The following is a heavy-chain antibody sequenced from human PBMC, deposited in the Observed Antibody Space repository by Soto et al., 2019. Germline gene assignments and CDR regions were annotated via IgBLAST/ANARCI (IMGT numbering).Heavy chain of an antibody. D-gene: IGHD3-22*01. CDR3: ARVFFHPYYYDSSGYYYVDY. Sequence: PGGSLRLSCAASGFTFSSYSMNWVRQAPGKGLEWVSSISSSSSYIHYADSVKGRFTISRDNAKNSLYLQMNSLRAEDTAVYYCARVFFHPYYYDSSGYYYVDYWGQGTLVTVSS. CDR1: GFTFSSYS. J-gene: IGHJ4*02. CDR2: ISSSSSYI. V-gene: IGHV3-21*01.